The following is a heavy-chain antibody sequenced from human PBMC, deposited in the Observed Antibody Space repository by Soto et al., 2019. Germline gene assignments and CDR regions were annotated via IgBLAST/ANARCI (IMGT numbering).Heavy chain of an antibody. V-gene: IGHV4-59*08. J-gene: IGHJ4*02. D-gene: IGHD5-18*01. Sequence: QVQLQESGTGLVKPSETLSLTCTVSGGSISSYYWSWIRQPPGKGLEWIGYIYYSGSTNYNPSLKSRVTIPGDTAKNQCALKLSSVTAADTAVYYCARRYGSCFDYWGQGTLVTVSS. CDR3: ARRYGSCFDY. CDR1: GGSISSYY. CDR2: IYYSGST.